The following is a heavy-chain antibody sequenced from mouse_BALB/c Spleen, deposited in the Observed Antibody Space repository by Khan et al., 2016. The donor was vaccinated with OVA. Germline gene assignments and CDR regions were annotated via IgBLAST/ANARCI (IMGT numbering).Heavy chain of an antibody. CDR1: GYIFTSYW. CDR3: VRGDLNNTDVFGY. V-gene: IGHV1S132*01. CDR2: LYPGTGSI. J-gene: IGHJ3*01. Sequence: QVQLQQSGAELVRPGASVKLSCKTSGYIFTSYWIHWVKQRSGQGLEWIARLYPGTGSIHYSEKFKGKVTLTADTSSSTAYMQLSSLKSEDSAVYFCVRGDLNNTDVFGYWGQGTLVTVSA. D-gene: IGHD3-3*01.